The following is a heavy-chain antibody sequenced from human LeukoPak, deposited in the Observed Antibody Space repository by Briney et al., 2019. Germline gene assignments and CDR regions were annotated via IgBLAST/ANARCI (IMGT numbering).Heavy chain of an antibody. J-gene: IGHJ4*02. Sequence: ASVKVSCKASGYTFTSYHINWVRQATGQGLEWMGWINLNSGNTGYAQNFQGRLTVTRDTSINTAYMELSTLRSEDTAIYYCARVTGSIDYWGQGTLVTVSS. CDR3: ARVTGSIDY. CDR2: INLNSGNT. CDR1: GYTFTSYH. V-gene: IGHV1-8*01. D-gene: IGHD1-26*01.